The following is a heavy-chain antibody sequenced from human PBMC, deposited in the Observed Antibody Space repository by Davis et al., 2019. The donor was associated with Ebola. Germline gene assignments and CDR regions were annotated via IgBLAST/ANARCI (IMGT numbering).Heavy chain of an antibody. J-gene: IGHJ4*02. D-gene: IGHD2-21*01. CDR2: IDSSASTT. CDR1: EFTFSSYE. V-gene: IGHV3-48*03. Sequence: GSLTLSCAASEFTFSSYEMNWVRQAPGKGLEWVSYIDSSASTTYYADSVKGRFTISRDNATNSLFLQMNSLTAEDTALYYCAREAPFCGGDCLDYWGQGTLVTVSS. CDR3: AREAPFCGGDCLDY.